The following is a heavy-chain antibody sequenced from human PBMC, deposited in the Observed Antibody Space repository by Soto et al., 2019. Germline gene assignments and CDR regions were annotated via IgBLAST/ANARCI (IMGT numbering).Heavy chain of an antibody. CDR2: IKSKAKGGTT. J-gene: IGHJ3*02. V-gene: IGHV3-49*03. D-gene: IGHD2-8*02. CDR1: GFTFGDYA. Sequence: PGGSLRLSCTASGFTFGDYAMSWFRQAPGKGLEWVGFIKSKAKGGTTEFAASVKGRFTISRDDSKNIAYLQMNSLKTEGTAVYYCARDRDIVQVPDIWGQGTMVTVSS. CDR3: ARDRDIVQVPDI.